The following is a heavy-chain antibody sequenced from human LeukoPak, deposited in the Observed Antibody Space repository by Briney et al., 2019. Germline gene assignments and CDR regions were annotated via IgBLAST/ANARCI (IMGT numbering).Heavy chain of an antibody. Sequence: ASVKVSCKASGGTFSSYDISWVRQAPGQGLEWMGWINPNSGGTNYAQKFQGRVTMTRDTSISTAYMELSRLRSDDTAVYYCARGITIFGVVIRNNWFDPWGQGTLVTVSS. J-gene: IGHJ5*02. V-gene: IGHV1-2*02. D-gene: IGHD3-3*01. CDR1: GGTFSSYD. CDR2: INPNSGGT. CDR3: ARGITIFGVVIRNNWFDP.